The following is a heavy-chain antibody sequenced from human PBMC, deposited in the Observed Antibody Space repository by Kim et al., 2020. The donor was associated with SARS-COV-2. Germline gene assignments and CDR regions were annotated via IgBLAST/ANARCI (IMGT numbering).Heavy chain of an antibody. CDR2: T. V-gene: IGHV3-23*01. D-gene: IGHD6-19*01. CDR3: ANDARRAGGGE. Sequence: TYYPASIKCRFSISRDNTKNTVYLQMNSLRAEDTAVYYCANDARRAGGGEWGQGTLVTVSS. J-gene: IGHJ4*02.